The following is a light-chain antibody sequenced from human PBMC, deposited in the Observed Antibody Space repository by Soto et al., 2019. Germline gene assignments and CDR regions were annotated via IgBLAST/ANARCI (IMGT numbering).Light chain of an antibody. J-gene: IGKJ1*01. CDR1: QNISTY. CDR3: QQSYSNPTWT. CDR2: DSS. Sequence: DIQMTQSPSSLSSSLGDRFTITCLTSQNISTYLNWYQHKPGEAPTLLVYDSSTLQSGVPSRFSGSGFGAEFTLTVSSLQPEDFATYYCQQSYSNPTWTFGQGTKVDIK. V-gene: IGKV1-39*01.